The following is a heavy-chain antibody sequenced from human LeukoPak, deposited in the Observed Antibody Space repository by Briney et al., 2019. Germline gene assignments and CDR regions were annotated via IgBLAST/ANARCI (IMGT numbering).Heavy chain of an antibody. J-gene: IGHJ4*02. CDR3: ARVRERRYFDY. D-gene: IGHD1-1*01. Sequence: GGSLRLSCAASGFTFSSYAMHWVRQAPGKGLEWVAVISYDGSNKYYADSVKGRFTISRDNAKNSLYLQMNSLRAEDTAVYYCARVRERRYFDYWGQGTLVTVSS. V-gene: IGHV3-30*04. CDR1: GFTFSSYA. CDR2: ISYDGSNK.